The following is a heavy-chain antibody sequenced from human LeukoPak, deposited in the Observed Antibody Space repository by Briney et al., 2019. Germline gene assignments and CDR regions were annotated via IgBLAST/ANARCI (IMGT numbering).Heavy chain of an antibody. Sequence: GGSLRLSCAASGFPFSNNVMTWVRQAPGRGLDWLAAISGSGGSTYYADSVKGRFTLSRDNSKNMLYLQMNSLRAEDTAVYYCAKTFPYGTTWYGFCDYWGQGALVTVSS. CDR1: GFPFSNNV. CDR3: AKTFPYGTTWYGFCDY. D-gene: IGHD3-3*01. CDR2: ISGSGGST. V-gene: IGHV3-23*01. J-gene: IGHJ4*02.